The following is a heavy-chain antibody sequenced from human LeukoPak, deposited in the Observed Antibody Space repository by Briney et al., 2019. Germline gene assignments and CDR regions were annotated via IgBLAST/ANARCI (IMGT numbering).Heavy chain of an antibody. CDR1: GGSISSSSYY. CDR3: ARDFEAAASFDY. CDR2: IYYSGST. V-gene: IGHV4-39*07. Sequence: SETLSLTCTVSGGSISSSSYYWGWIRQPPGKGLEWIGSIYYSGSTYYNPSLKSRVTISVDTSKNQFSLKLSSVTAADTAVYYCARDFEAAASFDYWGQGTLVTVSS. J-gene: IGHJ4*02. D-gene: IGHD6-13*01.